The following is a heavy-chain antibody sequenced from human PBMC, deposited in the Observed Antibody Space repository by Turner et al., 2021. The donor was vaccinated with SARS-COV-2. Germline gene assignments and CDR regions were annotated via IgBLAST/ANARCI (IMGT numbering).Heavy chain of an antibody. CDR1: GGSITSSTYY. J-gene: IGHJ4*02. CDR3: ARSYHRYYFDY. D-gene: IGHD2-2*01. CDR2: IFSSEST. Sequence: QLQLQESGPGLVKPSETLSLTCTVSGGSITSSTYYWGWIRQPPGKGLDWIGSIFSSESTYYNPSLKSRVTISVDTSKNQFSLKLTSVTAADTAVYYCARSYHRYYFDYWGQGTLGTVSS. V-gene: IGHV4-39*01.